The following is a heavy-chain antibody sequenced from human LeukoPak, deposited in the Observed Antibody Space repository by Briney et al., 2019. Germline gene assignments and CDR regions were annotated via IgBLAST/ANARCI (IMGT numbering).Heavy chain of an antibody. V-gene: IGHV4-34*01. CDR1: GGSFSGYY. D-gene: IGHD5-18*01. CDR3: ARGKWGQLWLFDY. J-gene: IGHJ4*02. Sequence: SETLSLTCAVYGGSFSGYYWSWIRQPPGKGLEWIGEINHSGSTNYNPSLKSRVTISVDTSKNQFSLKLSSVTAADTAVYYCARGKWGQLWLFDYWGQGTLVTVSS. CDR2: INHSGST.